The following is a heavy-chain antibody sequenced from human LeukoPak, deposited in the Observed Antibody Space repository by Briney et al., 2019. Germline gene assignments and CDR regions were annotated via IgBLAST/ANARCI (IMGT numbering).Heavy chain of an antibody. Sequence: GGSLRLSCAASEFTFSSFSMNWVRQAPGKGLEWVSYISSDSITIYYADSLKGRFTISRDNAKNSLYLQLSSLRVEDTAIYYCARDNSVGDNAWWFDPWGQGTLVTVSS. V-gene: IGHV3-48*01. CDR1: EFTFSSFS. J-gene: IGHJ5*02. D-gene: IGHD1-26*01. CDR3: ARDNSVGDNAWWFDP. CDR2: ISSDSITI.